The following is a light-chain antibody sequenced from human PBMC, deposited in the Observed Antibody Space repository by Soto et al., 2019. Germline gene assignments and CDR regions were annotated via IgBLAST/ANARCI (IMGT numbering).Light chain of an antibody. CDR2: QDK. CDR3: QAWDSSQGV. Sequence: SYELTQTPSVSVSPGQTASITCSGDELGDKYAYWYQQKPGQSPVLVIYQDKKRASGIPERFSGSNSGNTATLTISGTQAMDEADYYCQAWDSSQGVFGGGTKVTVL. CDR1: ELGDKY. J-gene: IGLJ2*01. V-gene: IGLV3-1*01.